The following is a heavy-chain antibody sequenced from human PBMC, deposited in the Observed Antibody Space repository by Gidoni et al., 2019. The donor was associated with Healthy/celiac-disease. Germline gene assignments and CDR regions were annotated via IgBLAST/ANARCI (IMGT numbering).Heavy chain of an antibody. CDR1: GFTFSSYT. CDR2: ISGSGGST. D-gene: IGHD3-22*01. V-gene: IGHV3-23*01. Sequence: EVQLLESGGGLVQPGGSLRLSCAASGFTFSSYTMSWVRQAPGKGLEWVSAISGSGGSTYYADSVKGRFTISRDNSKNTLYLQMNSLRAEDTAVYYCAKDYYDSSGYYYAGAFDIWGQGTMVTVSS. J-gene: IGHJ3*02. CDR3: AKDYYDSSGYYYAGAFDI.